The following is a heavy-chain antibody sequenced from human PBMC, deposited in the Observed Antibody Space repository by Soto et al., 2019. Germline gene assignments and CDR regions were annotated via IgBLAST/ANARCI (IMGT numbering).Heavy chain of an antibody. CDR2: ISSSSSTI. Sequence: EVQLVESGGGLVQPGGSLRLSCAASGFTFSSYSMNWVRQAPGKGLEWVSYISSSSSTIYYADSVKGRFTISRDNAKNSLYLQMNSLRAEDTAVYYCASDPIGYCSGGSCYHVDYWGQGTLVTVSS. J-gene: IGHJ4*02. CDR3: ASDPIGYCSGGSCYHVDY. CDR1: GFTFSSYS. V-gene: IGHV3-48*01. D-gene: IGHD2-15*01.